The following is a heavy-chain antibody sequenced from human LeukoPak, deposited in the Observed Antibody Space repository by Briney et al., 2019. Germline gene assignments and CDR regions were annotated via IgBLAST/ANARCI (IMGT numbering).Heavy chain of an antibody. CDR3: ARTGYYYYYGMDV. Sequence: KASETLSLTCTVSGGSISSGGYYWSWIRQPPGKGLEWIGYIYYSGSTNYNPSLKSRVTISVDTSKNQFSLKLSSVTAADTAVYYCARTGYYYYYGMDVWGQGTTVTVSS. J-gene: IGHJ6*02. V-gene: IGHV4-61*08. CDR2: IYYSGST. CDR1: GGSISSGGYY.